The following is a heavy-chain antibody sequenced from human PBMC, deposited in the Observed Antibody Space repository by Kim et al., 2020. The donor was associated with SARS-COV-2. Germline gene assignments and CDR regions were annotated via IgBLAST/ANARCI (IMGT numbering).Heavy chain of an antibody. D-gene: IGHD3-3*01. V-gene: IGHV4-34*01. CDR2: INHSGST. J-gene: IGHJ2*01. CDR1: GGSFSGYY. Sequence: SETLSLTCAVYGGSFSGYYWSWIRQPPGKGLEWIGEINHSGSTNYNPSLKSRVTISVDTSKNQFSLKLSSVTAADTAVYYCARSSVSTIFGVVIKHWYFDLWGRGTLVTVSS. CDR3: ARSSVSTIFGVVIKHWYFDL.